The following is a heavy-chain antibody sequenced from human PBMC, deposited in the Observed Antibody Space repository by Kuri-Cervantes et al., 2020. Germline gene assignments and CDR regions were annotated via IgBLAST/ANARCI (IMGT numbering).Heavy chain of an antibody. CDR1: GGSISSYY. D-gene: IGHD6-13*01. CDR2: IYYSGST. CDR3: ARESSSSSY. J-gene: IGHJ4*02. Sequence: ESLKISCTVSGGSISSYYWSWIRQPPGKGLEWIGYIYYSGSTNYNPSLKSRVTISVDTSKNQFSLKLSSVTAADTAVYYCARESSSSSYWGQGTLVTVSS. V-gene: IGHV4-59*12.